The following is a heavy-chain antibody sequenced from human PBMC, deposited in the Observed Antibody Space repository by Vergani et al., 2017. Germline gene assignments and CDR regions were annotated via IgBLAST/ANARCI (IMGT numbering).Heavy chain of an antibody. V-gene: IGHV3-53*04. Sequence: EVQLVESGGGLVQPGGSLRLSCAASGFTVSSNYMSWVRQAPGKGLEWVSVIYSGGSTYYADSVKGRSTISRHNSKNTLYLQMNSLRAEDTAVYYCARDATGGDYVIAWGQGTLVTVSS. J-gene: IGHJ4*02. D-gene: IGHD4-17*01. CDR1: GFTVSSNY. CDR3: ARDATGGDYVIA. CDR2: IYSGGST.